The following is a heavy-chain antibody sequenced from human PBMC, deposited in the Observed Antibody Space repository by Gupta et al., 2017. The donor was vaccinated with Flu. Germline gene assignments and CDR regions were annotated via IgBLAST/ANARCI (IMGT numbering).Heavy chain of an antibody. Sequence: PGKGLEWIGEINHSGSTNYNPSLKSRVTISVDTSKNQFSLKLSSVTAADTAVYYCARVCSSTSCPYYYGMDVWGQGTTVTVSS. D-gene: IGHD2-2*01. V-gene: IGHV4-34*01. J-gene: IGHJ6*02. CDR3: ARVCSSTSCPYYYGMDV. CDR2: INHSGST.